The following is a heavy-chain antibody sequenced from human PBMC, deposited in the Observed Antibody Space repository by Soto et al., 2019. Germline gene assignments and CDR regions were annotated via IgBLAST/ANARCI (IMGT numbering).Heavy chain of an antibody. CDR3: ARESGEHYWFFDL. J-gene: IGHJ2*01. Sequence: GGSLRLSCAASGFTFSSYAMYWVRQAPGKGLEYVSDVSSDGGNTNYANSVKGRFTISRDNSKNTLTLQMGSLRPEDMAVYYCARESGEHYWFFDLWGRGTLVTVSS. D-gene: IGHD4-17*01. CDR1: GFTFSSYA. CDR2: VSSDGGNT. V-gene: IGHV3-64*01.